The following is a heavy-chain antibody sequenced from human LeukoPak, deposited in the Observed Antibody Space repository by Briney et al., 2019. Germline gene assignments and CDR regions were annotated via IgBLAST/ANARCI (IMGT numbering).Heavy chain of an antibody. CDR3: ASPSMVRGVTDDYYYYGMDV. D-gene: IGHD3-10*01. CDR1: GYSFTSYW. Sequence: GESLQISCKGSGYSFTSYWIGWVRQMPGKGLEWMGIIYPGDSDTRYSPSFQGQVTISADKSISTAYLQWSSLKASDTAMYYCASPSMVRGVTDDYYYYGMDVWGQGTTVTVSS. V-gene: IGHV5-51*01. J-gene: IGHJ6*02. CDR2: IYPGDSDT.